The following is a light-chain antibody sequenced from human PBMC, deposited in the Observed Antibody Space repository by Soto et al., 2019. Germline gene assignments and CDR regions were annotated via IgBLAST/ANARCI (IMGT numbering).Light chain of an antibody. J-gene: IGKJ1*01. CDR2: DTS. CDR3: QQRSNWPRT. V-gene: IGKV3-11*01. CDR1: QSVSSY. Sequence: EIVLTQSPATLSLSPGERATLSCRASQSVSSYLAWYQQRPGQAPRLLIYDTSTRATGIPARFSGSGSGTDFTLTISSLEPEDFAVYYCQQRSNWPRTFGQGTKVEFK.